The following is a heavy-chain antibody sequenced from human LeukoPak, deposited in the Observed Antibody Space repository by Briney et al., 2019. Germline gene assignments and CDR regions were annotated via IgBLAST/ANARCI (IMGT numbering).Heavy chain of an antibody. CDR2: INWSGDST. V-gene: IGHV3-20*04. Sequence: GGSLRLSCAASGFTFDDHGMSWVRQAPGKGLEWVSGINWSGDSTGYADSVKGRFTISRDNAKNSLYLQMNSLRAEDTAVYYCAELGITMIGGVWGKGTTVTISS. CDR1: GFTFDDHG. CDR3: AELGITMIGGV. J-gene: IGHJ6*04. D-gene: IGHD3-10*02.